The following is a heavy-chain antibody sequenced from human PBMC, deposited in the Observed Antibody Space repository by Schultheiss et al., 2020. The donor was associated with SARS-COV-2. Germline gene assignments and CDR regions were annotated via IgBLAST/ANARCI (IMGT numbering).Heavy chain of an antibody. J-gene: IGHJ4*02. CDR3: ARRDATGRHIDY. CDR1: GFTFSSYG. D-gene: IGHD1-1*01. Sequence: GGSLRLSCAASGFTFSSYGMHWVRQAPGKGLEWVAVIWYDGSNKYYADSVKGRFTISRDNSKNTLYLQMNSLRAEDTAVYYCARRDATGRHIDYWGQGTLVTVSS. V-gene: IGHV3-33*01. CDR2: IWYDGSNK.